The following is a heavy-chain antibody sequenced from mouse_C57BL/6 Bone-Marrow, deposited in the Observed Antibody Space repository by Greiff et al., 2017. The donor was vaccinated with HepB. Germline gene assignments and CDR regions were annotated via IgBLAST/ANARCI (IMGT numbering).Heavy chain of an antibody. Sequence: EVKLVESGGDLVKPGGSLKLSCAASGFTFSSYGMSWVRQTPDKRLEWVATISSGGSYTYYPDSVKGRFTISRDNAKNTLYLQMSSLKSEDTAMYYCARPLNYGSKDWYFDVWGTGTTVTVSS. CDR3: ARPLNYGSKDWYFDV. CDR1: GFTFSSYG. D-gene: IGHD1-1*01. J-gene: IGHJ1*03. CDR2: ISSGGSYT. V-gene: IGHV5-6*02.